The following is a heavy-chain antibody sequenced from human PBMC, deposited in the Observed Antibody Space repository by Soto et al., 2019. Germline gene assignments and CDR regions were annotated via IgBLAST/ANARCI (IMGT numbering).Heavy chain of an antibody. CDR3: ARDRVPVVVITPGYFDY. CDR1: GFTFSSYW. Sequence: ESGGGLVQPGGSLRLSCAASGFTFSSYWMSWVRQAPGKGLEWVANIKQDGSEKYYVDSVKGRFTISRDNAKNSLYLQMHSLRAEDTAVYYCARDRVPVVVITPGYFDYWGQGTLVTVSS. J-gene: IGHJ4*02. D-gene: IGHD3-22*01. V-gene: IGHV3-7*03. CDR2: IKQDGSEK.